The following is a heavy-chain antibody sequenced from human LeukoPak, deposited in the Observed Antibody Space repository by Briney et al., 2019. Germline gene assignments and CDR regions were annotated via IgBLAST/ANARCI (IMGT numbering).Heavy chain of an antibody. J-gene: IGHJ6*02. V-gene: IGHV3-13*01. CDR2: IGTAGDT. CDR3: ARDKYRSGRVQNYYYYYGMDV. Sequence: GGSLRLSCAASGFTFSSYDMHWVRQATGKGLEWVSAIGTAGDTYYPGSVKGRFTISRENAKNSLYLQMNSLRAEDTAVYYCARDKYRSGRVQNYYYYYGMDVWGQGTTVTVSS. CDR1: GFTFSSYD. D-gene: IGHD3-10*01.